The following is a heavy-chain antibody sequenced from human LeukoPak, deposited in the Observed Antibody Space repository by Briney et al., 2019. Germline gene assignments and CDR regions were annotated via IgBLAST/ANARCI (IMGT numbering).Heavy chain of an antibody. V-gene: IGHV1-46*01. D-gene: IGHD3-10*01. Sequence: ASVKVSCKASGYTFTSYYMHWVRQAPGQGLEWMGITNPSGGSTSYAQKFQGRVTMTRDMSTSTVYMELSSLRSEDTAVYYCARVSGSGSSFDYWGQGTLVTVSS. CDR3: ARVSGSGSSFDY. CDR1: GYTFTSYY. J-gene: IGHJ4*02. CDR2: TNPSGGST.